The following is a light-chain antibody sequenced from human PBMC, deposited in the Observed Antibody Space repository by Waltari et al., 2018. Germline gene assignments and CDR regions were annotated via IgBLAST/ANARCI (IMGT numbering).Light chain of an antibody. V-gene: IGKV3-20*01. CDR2: GAS. CDR1: QSVGGT. J-gene: IGKJ1*01. CDR3: QHYVRLPVT. Sequence: EIVLTQSPGTLSLSPGERATLSCWASQSVGGTLAWYQQKPGQAPRLLIDGASSRATGIPDRFSGSGSGTVFSLSISRLEPEDFAVYYCQHYVRLPVTFGQGTKVEIK.